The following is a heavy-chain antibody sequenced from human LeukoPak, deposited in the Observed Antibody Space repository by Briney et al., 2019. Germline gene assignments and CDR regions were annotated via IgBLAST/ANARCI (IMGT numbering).Heavy chain of an antibody. J-gene: IGHJ4*02. D-gene: IGHD6-13*01. V-gene: IGHV4-59*01. CDR3: ARQGYNSSPFNY. CDR1: GGSISSYY. CDR2: IYYSGNT. Sequence: SETLSLTCTVSGGSISSYYWSWIRQPPGKGLEWIGYIYYSGNTYYNPSLKSRVTMSVDTSKNQFSLRLTSVTAAETAVYYCARQGYNSSPFNYWGQGTLVTVSS.